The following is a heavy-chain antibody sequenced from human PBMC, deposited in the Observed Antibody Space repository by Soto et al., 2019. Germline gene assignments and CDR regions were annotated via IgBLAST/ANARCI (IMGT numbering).Heavy chain of an antibody. D-gene: IGHD4-17*01. CDR1: GYSFTTTGGS. V-gene: IGHV2-5*02. CDR3: AHRSTTRGAFDI. Sequence: QITLEESGPALVKPTQTLTLTCTFSGYSFTTTGGSVAWIRQPPGKALEGLALLYCDDDQRYTPSLKSRLTIXKXXSKTQDVLTITNMDPVDTATYYCAHRSTTRGAFDIWGQGTMVTVSS. J-gene: IGHJ3*02. CDR2: LYCDDDQ.